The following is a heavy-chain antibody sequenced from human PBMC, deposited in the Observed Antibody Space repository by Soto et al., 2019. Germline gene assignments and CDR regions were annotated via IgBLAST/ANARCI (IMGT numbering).Heavy chain of an antibody. CDR1: GFTFSSYG. CDR3: ATQLEGIFGVVKIQDWFDP. Sequence: GGSLRLSCAASGFTFSSYGMHWVHQAPGKGLEWVAVISYDGSNKYYADSVKGRFTISRDNSKNTLYLQMNSLRAEDTAVYYCATQLEGIFGVVKIQDWFDPWGQGTLVTVSS. V-gene: IGHV3-30*03. J-gene: IGHJ5*02. CDR2: ISYDGSNK. D-gene: IGHD3-3*01.